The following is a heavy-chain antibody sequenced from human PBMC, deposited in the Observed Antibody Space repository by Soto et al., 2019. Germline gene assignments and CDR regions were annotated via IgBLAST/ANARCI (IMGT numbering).Heavy chain of an antibody. J-gene: IGHJ6*02. CDR2: ISGSGGST. CDR1: GFTFSNYA. V-gene: IGHV3-23*01. CDR3: ATYSGNYERYGVYYGMDV. D-gene: IGHD1-26*01. Sequence: GSLRLSCAASGFTFSNYAISWVRQAPGKGLEWVSSISGSGGSTYYADSVKGRFTISRDNSKNTLCLQMNSLRAEDTAVYYCATYSGNYERYGVYYGMDVWGQGTTVTVSS.